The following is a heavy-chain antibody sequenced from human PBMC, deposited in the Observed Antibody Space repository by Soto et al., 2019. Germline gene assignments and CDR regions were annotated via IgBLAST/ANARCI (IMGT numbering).Heavy chain of an antibody. V-gene: IGHV4-59*01. CDR3: ARSDGRY. J-gene: IGHJ4*02. CDR1: GGSISSYY. CDR2: IYYSGST. Sequence: QVQLQESGPGLVKPSETLSLTCTVSGGSISSYYWSWIRQPPGKGLEWIGYIYYSGSTNYNPSLXXRXXISVDTSKNQFSLKLSSVTAADTAVYCCARSDGRYWGQGTLVTVSS.